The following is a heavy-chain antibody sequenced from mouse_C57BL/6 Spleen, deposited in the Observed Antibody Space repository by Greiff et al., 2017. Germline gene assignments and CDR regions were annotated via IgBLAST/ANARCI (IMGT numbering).Heavy chain of an antibody. CDR2: IDPSDSYT. J-gene: IGHJ2*01. V-gene: IGHV1-50*01. CDR3: ASAYYGSSYSFDY. D-gene: IGHD1-1*01. Sequence: VQLQQSGAELVKPGASVKLSCKASGYTFTSYWMQWVKQRPGQGLEWIGEIDPSDSYTNYNQKFKGKATLTVDTSSSTAYMQLSSLTSEDSAVYYCASAYYGSSYSFDYWGQGTTLTVSS. CDR1: GYTFTSYW.